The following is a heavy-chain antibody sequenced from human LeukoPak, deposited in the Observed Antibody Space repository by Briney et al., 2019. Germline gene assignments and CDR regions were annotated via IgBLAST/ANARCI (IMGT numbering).Heavy chain of an antibody. CDR3: ASPHDSVEDSWYSSSWYYFDY. V-gene: IGHV4-39*01. D-gene: IGHD6-13*01. CDR1: GGSISSSSYY. CDR2: IYYSGST. J-gene: IGHJ4*02. Sequence: SETLSLTCTVSGGSISSSSYYWGWIRQPPGTGLEWIGSIYYSGSTYYNPSLKSRVTISVDTSKNQFSLKLSSVTAADTAVYYCASPHDSVEDSWYSSSWYYFDYWGQGTLVTVSS.